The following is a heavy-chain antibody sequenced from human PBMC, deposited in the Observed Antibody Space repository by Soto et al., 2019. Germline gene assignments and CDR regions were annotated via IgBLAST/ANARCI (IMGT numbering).Heavy chain of an antibody. CDR1: GFTFSSYD. V-gene: IGHV3-13*04. CDR2: IGTAGDT. CDR3: ARGRPSYYYDSSGPTPPNHSYGMDV. Sequence: EVQLVESGGGLVQPGGSLRLSCAASGFTFSSYDMHWVRQATGKGLEWVSAIGTAGDTYYPGSVKGRFTISRENAKNSLYLQMHRLRAGDTAVYYCARGRPSYYYDSSGPTPPNHSYGMDVWGQGPTVTVSS. D-gene: IGHD3-22*01. J-gene: IGHJ6*02.